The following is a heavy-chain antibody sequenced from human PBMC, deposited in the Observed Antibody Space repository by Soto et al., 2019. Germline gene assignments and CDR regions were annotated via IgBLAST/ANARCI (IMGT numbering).Heavy chain of an antibody. J-gene: IGHJ4*02. CDR1: GGSISSSSYY. V-gene: IGHV4-39*01. CDR2: IYYSGST. D-gene: IGHD2-8*02. CDR3: ARMRTGASDY. Sequence: QLQLQESGPGLVKPSETLSLTCTVSGGSISSSSYYWGWIRQPPGKGLEWIGSIYYSGSTYYNPSLKSRVTISVETSKNQFSLKLSSVTAADTAVYYCARMRTGASDYWGQGTLVTVSS.